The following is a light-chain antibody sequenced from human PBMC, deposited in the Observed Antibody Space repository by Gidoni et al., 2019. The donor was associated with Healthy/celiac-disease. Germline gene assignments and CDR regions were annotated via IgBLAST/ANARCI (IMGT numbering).Light chain of an antibody. Sequence: QRVLTRSPSAAASLAASVKLTCTMRSGHSSYAIAWHQQQPESGPRYLMKLKRDGSHSKADGIPARFSGSISGVERYLTISSLHSADEADYYCQTWGTGTVVFGGGTMPTVL. CDR2: LKRDGSH. J-gene: IGLJ2*01. V-gene: IGLV4-69*01. CDR1: SGHSSYA. CDR3: QTWGTGTVV.